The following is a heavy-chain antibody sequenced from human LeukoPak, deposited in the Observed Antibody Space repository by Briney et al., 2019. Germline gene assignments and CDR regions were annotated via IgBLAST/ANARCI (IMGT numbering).Heavy chain of an antibody. Sequence: PGGSLRLSCAASGFTVSSNYMSWVRQAPGKGLEWVSGISWNSGSIGYADSVKGRFTISRDNAKNSLYLQMNSLRAEDTALYYCAKAVAGTKIDYWGQGTLVTVSS. V-gene: IGHV3-9*01. J-gene: IGHJ4*02. CDR1: GFTVSSNY. D-gene: IGHD6-19*01. CDR2: ISWNSGSI. CDR3: AKAVAGTKIDY.